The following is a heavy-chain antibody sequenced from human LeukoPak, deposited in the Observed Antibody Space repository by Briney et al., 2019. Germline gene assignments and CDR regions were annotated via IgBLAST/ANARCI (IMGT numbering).Heavy chain of an antibody. CDR2: IGGSGGTI. V-gene: IGHV3-23*01. Sequence: GGSLRLSCAASGFTFSTYAMSWVRQAPGKGLECVSAIGGSGGTIYYADSVKGRFTISRDNSKNTLSLQMNSLRAEDTAMYYCARDRDSGYDSFDYWGQGTLVTVSS. J-gene: IGHJ4*02. CDR1: GFTFSTYA. D-gene: IGHD5-12*01. CDR3: ARDRDSGYDSFDY.